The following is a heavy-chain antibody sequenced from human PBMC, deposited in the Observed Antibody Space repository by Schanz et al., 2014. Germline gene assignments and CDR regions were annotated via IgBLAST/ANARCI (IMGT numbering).Heavy chain of an antibody. CDR1: GFTFSTYA. CDR3: ARDFLLEQLGYSHYYYAMDV. D-gene: IGHD2-15*01. Sequence: EVKLLESGGTLVRPGGSLRLSCAASGFTFSTYAMSWVRQAPGKGLEWVSSISSGGGSTYYADSVKGRFTISRDNAKNSLLLQMNSLRAEDTAVYYCARDFLLEQLGYSHYYYAMDVWGQGTMVTVSS. V-gene: IGHV3-23*01. J-gene: IGHJ6*02. CDR2: ISSGGGST.